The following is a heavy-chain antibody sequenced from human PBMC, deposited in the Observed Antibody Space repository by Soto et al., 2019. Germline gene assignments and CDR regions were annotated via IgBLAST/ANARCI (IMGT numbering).Heavy chain of an antibody. CDR2: SYSGGST. V-gene: IGHV3-53*01. J-gene: IGHJ4*02. CDR1: GFTVSNNY. Sequence: GGSLRLSCVASGFTVSNNYMSWVRQAPGKGLEWVSVSYSGGSTDYADSVKGRFTISRDNSKNTLYLQMNSPRADDTAVYYCAGARDGYNFLYEPTWGQGTLVTVSS. CDR3: AGARDGYNFLYEPT. D-gene: IGHD5-12*01.